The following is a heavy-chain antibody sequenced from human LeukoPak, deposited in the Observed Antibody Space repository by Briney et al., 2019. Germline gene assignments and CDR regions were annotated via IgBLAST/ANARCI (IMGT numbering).Heavy chain of an antibody. Sequence: GGSMRLSCAASGYRFSSFAMTWVRQAPGKGLEWVSSITGGHYATYNTDSVKGRFTISRDNAKNTLYLQMNSLRADDTAIYYCTKDPNGDYIGAFDPWGQGTLVTVSS. V-gene: IGHV3-23*01. CDR3: TKDPNGDYIGAFDP. CDR2: ITGGHYAT. D-gene: IGHD4-17*01. CDR1: GYRFSSFA. J-gene: IGHJ5*02.